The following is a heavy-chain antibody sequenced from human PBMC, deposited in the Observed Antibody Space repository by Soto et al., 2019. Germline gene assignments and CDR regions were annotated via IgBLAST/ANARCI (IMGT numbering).Heavy chain of an antibody. CDR2: IYYSGST. J-gene: IGHJ4*02. V-gene: IGHV4-59*01. D-gene: IGHD6-13*01. CDR3: ARGYQWGSWYYFDY. CDR1: GGSISSYY. Sequence: SETLSLTCTVSGGSISSYYWSWIRQPPGKGLEWIGYIYYSGSTNYNPSLKSRVTISVDTSKNQFSLKLSSVTAADTAVYYCARGYQWGSWYYFDYWGQGTLVTVSS.